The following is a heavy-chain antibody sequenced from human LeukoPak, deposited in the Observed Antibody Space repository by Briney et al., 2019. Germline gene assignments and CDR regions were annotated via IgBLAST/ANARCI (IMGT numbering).Heavy chain of an antibody. CDR1: GYTFTGYY. V-gene: IGHV1-2*02. CDR3: ARANTAMDPIQPGLDY. CDR2: INPNSGGT. D-gene: IGHD5-18*01. J-gene: IGHJ4*02. Sequence: ASVKVSCKSSGYTFTGYYMHWVRQAPGQGLEWMGCINPNSGGTNYAQKFQGRVTMTRDTSISTAYMELSRLRSDDTAVYYCARANTAMDPIQPGLDYWGQGTLVTVSS.